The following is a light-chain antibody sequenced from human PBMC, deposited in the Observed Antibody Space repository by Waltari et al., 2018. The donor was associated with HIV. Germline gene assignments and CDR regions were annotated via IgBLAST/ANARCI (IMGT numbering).Light chain of an antibody. Sequence: DIVMTQSPDSLAVSLGARATVTCTSSRTVLYNRNYLDWYQQKPGQAPKVLIYWASTRAFGVPDRFSGSGSWTDFSLTISRVQADDVAIYYCQQYYTLRSTFGGGTKIEI. V-gene: IGKV4-1*01. CDR1: RTVLYNRNY. CDR3: QQYYTLRST. CDR2: WAS. J-gene: IGKJ4*01.